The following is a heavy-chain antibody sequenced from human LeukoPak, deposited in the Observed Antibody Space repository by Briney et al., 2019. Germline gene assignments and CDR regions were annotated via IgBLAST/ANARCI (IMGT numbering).Heavy chain of an antibody. Sequence: GESLQISCKGSGYSFTSYWIGWVRQMPGKGLEWMGIIYPGDSDTTYSPSFQGQVTISADKSISTAYLQWSSLKASDTAMYYCARRGGRDGYNEGFDYWGQGTLVTVSS. D-gene: IGHD5-24*01. J-gene: IGHJ4*02. CDR2: IYPGDSDT. CDR3: ARRGGRDGYNEGFDY. CDR1: GYSFTSYW. V-gene: IGHV5-51*01.